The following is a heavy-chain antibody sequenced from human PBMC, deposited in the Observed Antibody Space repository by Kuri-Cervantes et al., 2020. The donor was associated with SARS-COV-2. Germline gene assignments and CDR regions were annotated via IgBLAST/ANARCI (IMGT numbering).Heavy chain of an antibody. CDR2: ISYDGSIK. D-gene: IGHD6-6*01. Sequence: GGSLRLSCAASGFTFSSYGMHWVRQAPGKGLEWVALISYDGSIKYYADSVKGRLTISRDNSKNTQYLQMNSLRPDDTAVYYCAKDAGLEQLDFYYYGMDFWGQETTVTVSS. CDR1: GFTFSSYG. J-gene: IGHJ6*02. V-gene: IGHV3-30*18. CDR3: AKDAGLEQLDFYYYGMDF.